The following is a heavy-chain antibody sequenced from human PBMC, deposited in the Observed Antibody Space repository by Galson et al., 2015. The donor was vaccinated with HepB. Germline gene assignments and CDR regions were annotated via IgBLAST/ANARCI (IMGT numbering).Heavy chain of an antibody. CDR1: GYTFTSYH. CDR2: INPSGGST. V-gene: IGHV1-46*01. Sequence: SVKVSCKASGYTFTSYHMHWVRQAPGQGLEWMGIINPSGGSTSYAQKFQGRVTMTRDTSTSTVYMELSSLRSEDTAVYYCARPAYCGGDCYSGGLDYWGQGTLVTVSS. D-gene: IGHD2-21*02. CDR3: ARPAYCGGDCYSGGLDY. J-gene: IGHJ4*02.